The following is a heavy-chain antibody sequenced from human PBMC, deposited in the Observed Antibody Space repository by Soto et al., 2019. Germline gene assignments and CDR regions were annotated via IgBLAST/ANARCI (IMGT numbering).Heavy chain of an antibody. CDR2: IYYSGST. D-gene: IGHD1-1*01. CDR3: ARRPELDIDASY. J-gene: IGHJ4*02. V-gene: IGHV4-59*08. Sequence: SLTMSVTCSVAGGSISSYYGSWIRKTPGKGLEWIGYIYYSGSTNYNPSLKSRVTISVDTSKNQFSLKLSSVTAADTAVYFCARRPELDIDASYWGQGILVPVSS. CDR1: GGSISSYY.